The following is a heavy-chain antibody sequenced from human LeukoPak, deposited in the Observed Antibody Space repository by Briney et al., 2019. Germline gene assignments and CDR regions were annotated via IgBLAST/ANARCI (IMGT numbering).Heavy chain of an antibody. D-gene: IGHD3-10*01. Sequence: ASVKVSCKASGYTFTSSDINSVRQATGQGLERMGWMNPNSGKTGYAQKFQGRVTMTRNTSISTAYMELSSLRSEDTAVYYCARSGVLLWFGELYNYYYGMDV. V-gene: IGHV1-8*01. CDR2: MNPNSGKT. CDR3: ARSGVLLWFGELYNYYYGMDV. CDR1: GYTFTSSD. J-gene: IGHJ6*01.